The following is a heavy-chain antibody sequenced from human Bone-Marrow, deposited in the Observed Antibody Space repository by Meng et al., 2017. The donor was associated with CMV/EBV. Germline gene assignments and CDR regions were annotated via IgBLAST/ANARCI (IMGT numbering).Heavy chain of an antibody. CDR2: MNPNSGNT. V-gene: IGHV1-8*01. CDR1: GYTFTSYD. CDR3: ARVHATTWWFGNHDCCDI. Sequence: ASVKVSCKASGYTFTSYDINWVRQAPGQGLEWMGWMNPNSGNTGYAQKFQGRVTMTRNTSIRTAYMELSRLRSEDTAVYYCARVHATTWWFGNHDCCDIWGQGTMVTVSS. J-gene: IGHJ3*02. D-gene: IGHD3-10*01.